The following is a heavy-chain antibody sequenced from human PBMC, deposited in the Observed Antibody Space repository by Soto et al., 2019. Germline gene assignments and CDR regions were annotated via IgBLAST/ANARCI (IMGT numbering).Heavy chain of an antibody. V-gene: IGHV3-48*03. CDR3: ARDQWLVRTSGGMDV. Sequence: GGSLRLSCAASGFTFSSYEMNWVRQAPGKGLEWVSYISSSGSTIYYADSVKGRFTISRDNAKNSLYLQMNSLRAEDTAVYYCARDQWLVRTSGGMDVWGQGTTVTVSS. J-gene: IGHJ6*02. D-gene: IGHD6-19*01. CDR2: ISSSGSTI. CDR1: GFTFSSYE.